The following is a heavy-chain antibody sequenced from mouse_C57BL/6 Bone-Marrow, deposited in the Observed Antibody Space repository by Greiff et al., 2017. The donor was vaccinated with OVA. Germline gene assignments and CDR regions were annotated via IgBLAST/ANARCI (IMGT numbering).Heavy chain of an antibody. CDR1: GYTFTDYY. Sequence: EVQLQQSGPELVKPGASVKLSCKASGYTFTDYYMNWVKQSPGQSLVWIGDINPNNGSTNYNQKLKGKATLTADKSSSTAYMELRSLTSEDSAVYYCARGYGGADLDYWGQGTSVTVSS. V-gene: IGHV1-26*01. D-gene: IGHD1-1*02. CDR3: ARGYGGADLDY. CDR2: INPNNGST. J-gene: IGHJ4*01.